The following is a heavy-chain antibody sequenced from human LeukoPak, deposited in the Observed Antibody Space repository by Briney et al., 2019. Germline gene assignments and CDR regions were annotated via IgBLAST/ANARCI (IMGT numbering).Heavy chain of an antibody. V-gene: IGHV4-59*01. CDR1: GESISGFY. CDR3: ARVSWFPGTSYYYMDV. Sequence: KASETLSLTCTVSGESISGFYWTWIRQPPGKGLEWIGYIYYSGSTNYNPSLKSRVTISVDTSKNQFSLKLSSVTAADTAVYYCARVSWFPGTSYYYMDVWGKGTTVTVSS. D-gene: IGHD1-1*01. CDR2: IYYSGST. J-gene: IGHJ6*03.